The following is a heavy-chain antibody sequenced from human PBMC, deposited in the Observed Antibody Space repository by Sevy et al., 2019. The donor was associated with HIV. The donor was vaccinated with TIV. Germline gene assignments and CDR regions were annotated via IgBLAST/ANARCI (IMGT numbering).Heavy chain of an antibody. CDR2: FSGSGGST. CDR3: AKDLRGSSSWYNWFDP. D-gene: IGHD6-13*01. V-gene: IGHV3-23*01. J-gene: IGHJ5*02. CDR1: GFTFSSYA. Sequence: GGSLRLSCAASGFTFSSYAMSWVRQAPGKGLEWVSGFSGSGGSTYYADSVKGRFTISRDNSKNTLYLQMNSLSAEDTAVYYCAKDLRGSSSWYNWFDPWGQGPLVTVSS.